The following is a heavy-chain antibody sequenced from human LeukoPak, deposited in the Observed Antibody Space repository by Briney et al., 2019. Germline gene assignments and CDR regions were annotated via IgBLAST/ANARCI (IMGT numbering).Heavy chain of an antibody. CDR2: IYYSGTT. Sequence: SETLSLTCAVYGGSFSGYYWNWIRQPPGKGLEWIGYIYYSGTTNYNPSLKSRVTISVDTSKNQFSLKLSSVTAADTAMYYCARIYCTTDTCPFDYWGQGILVTVSS. CDR1: GGSFSGYY. CDR3: ARIYCTTDTCPFDY. V-gene: IGHV4-59*01. J-gene: IGHJ4*02. D-gene: IGHD2-8*01.